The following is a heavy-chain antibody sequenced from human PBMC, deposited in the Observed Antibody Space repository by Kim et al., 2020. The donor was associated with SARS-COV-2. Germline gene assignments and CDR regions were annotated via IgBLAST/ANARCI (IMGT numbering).Heavy chain of an antibody. J-gene: IGHJ6*02. Sequence: ASVKVSCKASGYTFTSYGISWVRQAPGQGLEWMGWISAYNGNTNYAQKLQGRVTMTTDTSTSTAYMELRSLRSDDTAVYYCARVLGGSGGSASNGMDVWGQGTTVTVSS. D-gene: IGHD2-15*01. CDR1: GYTFTSYG. V-gene: IGHV1-18*04. CDR3: ARVLGGSGGSASNGMDV. CDR2: ISAYNGNT.